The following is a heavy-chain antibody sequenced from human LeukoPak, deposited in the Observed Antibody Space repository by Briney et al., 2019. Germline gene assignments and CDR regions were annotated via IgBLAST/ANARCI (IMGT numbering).Heavy chain of an antibody. CDR3: ARRPTDLCSGGSCYYAFDI. D-gene: IGHD2-15*01. V-gene: IGHV4-39*01. CDR2: IYYSGST. J-gene: IGHJ3*02. Sequence: PSETLSLTCTVSGVSISSSSYYWGWIRQPPGKGLEWIGSIYYSGSTYYNPSLKSRVTISVDTSKNQFSLKLSSVTAADTAVYYCARRPTDLCSGGSCYYAFDIWGQGTMVTVSS. CDR1: GVSISSSSYY.